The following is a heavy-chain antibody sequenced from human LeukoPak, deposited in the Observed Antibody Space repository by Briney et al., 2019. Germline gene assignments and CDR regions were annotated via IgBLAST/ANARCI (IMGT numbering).Heavy chain of an antibody. J-gene: IGHJ5*02. CDR2: MNPNSGNT. CDR3: ARGDKDYDFWSGYYRGWFDP. D-gene: IGHD3-3*01. Sequence: GASVKVSCKASGYTFTSYDINWVRQATGQGLEWMGWMNPNSGNTGYAQKFQGRVTITRNTSISTAFMELSSLRSEDTAVYYCARGDKDYDFWSGYYRGWFDPWGQGTLVTVSS. V-gene: IGHV1-8*03. CDR1: GYTFTSYD.